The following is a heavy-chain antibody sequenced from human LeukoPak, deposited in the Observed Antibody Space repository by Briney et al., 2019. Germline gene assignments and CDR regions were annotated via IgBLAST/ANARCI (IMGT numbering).Heavy chain of an antibody. D-gene: IGHD6-13*01. CDR2: ISYDGSNK. V-gene: IGHV3-30-3*01. J-gene: IGHJ4*02. CDR3: ARRYSSSWYGNYFDY. CDR1: GFTFSSYA. Sequence: GRSLRLSCAASGFTFSSYAMHWVRQAPGKGLEWVAVISYDGSNKYYADSVKGRFTISRDNSKNTLYLQMNSLRAEDTAVYYCARRYSSSWYGNYFDYWGQGTLVTVSS.